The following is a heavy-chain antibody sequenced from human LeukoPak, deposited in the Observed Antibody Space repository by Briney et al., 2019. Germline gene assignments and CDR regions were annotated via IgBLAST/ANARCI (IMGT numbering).Heavy chain of an antibody. CDR1: GFTFSSYW. Sequence: PGGSLRLSCAASGFTFSSYWMSWVRQAPGKGLEWVAVISYDGSNKYYADSVKGRFTISRDNSKNTLYLQMNSLRAEDTAVYYCTLWFGEGIDYWGQGTPVTVSS. CDR2: ISYDGSNK. V-gene: IGHV3-30*03. J-gene: IGHJ4*02. D-gene: IGHD3-10*01. CDR3: TLWFGEGIDY.